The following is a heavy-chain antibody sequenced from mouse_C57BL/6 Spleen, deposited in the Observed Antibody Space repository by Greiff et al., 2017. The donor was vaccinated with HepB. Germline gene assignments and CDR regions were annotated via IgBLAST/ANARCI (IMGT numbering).Heavy chain of an antibody. CDR2: ISDGGSYT. CDR1: GFTFSSYA. J-gene: IGHJ3*01. CDR3: ARDYGSSSFAY. Sequence: EVQLVESGGGLVKPGGSLKLSCAASGFTFSSYAMSWVRQTPEKRLEWVATISDGGSYTYYPDNVKGRFTISRDNAKNNLYLQMSHLKSEDTAMYYCARDYGSSSFAYWGQGTLVTVSA. V-gene: IGHV5-4*01. D-gene: IGHD1-1*01.